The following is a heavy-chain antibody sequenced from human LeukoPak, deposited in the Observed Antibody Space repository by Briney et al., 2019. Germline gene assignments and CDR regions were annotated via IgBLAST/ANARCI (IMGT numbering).Heavy chain of an antibody. Sequence: PGGSLRLSCAASGFTFSSYAMHWVRQAPGKGLEYVSAISSNGGSTYYANSVKGRFTISRDNSKNTLYLQMGSLRAEDMAVYYRARDRVVAPMDVWGKGTTVTVSS. CDR3: ARDRVVAPMDV. CDR2: ISSNGGST. V-gene: IGHV3-64*01. J-gene: IGHJ6*03. D-gene: IGHD2-15*01. CDR1: GFTFSSYA.